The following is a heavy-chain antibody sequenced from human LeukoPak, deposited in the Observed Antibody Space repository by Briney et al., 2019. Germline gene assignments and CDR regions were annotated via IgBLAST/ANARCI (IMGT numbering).Heavy chain of an antibody. Sequence: SETLSPTCAVYGGSFSGYYWSWLRQPPGKGLEWIGEINHSGSTNYNPSLKSRVTISVDTSKNQFSLKLSSVTAADTAVYYCARGGLGDDYGWEFDYWGQGTLVTVSS. D-gene: IGHD4-17*01. CDR2: INHSGST. CDR1: GGSFSGYY. V-gene: IGHV4-34*01. J-gene: IGHJ4*02. CDR3: ARGGLGDDYGWEFDY.